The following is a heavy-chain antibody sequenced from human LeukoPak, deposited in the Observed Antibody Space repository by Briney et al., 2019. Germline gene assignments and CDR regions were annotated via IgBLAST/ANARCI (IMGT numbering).Heavy chain of an antibody. J-gene: IGHJ4*02. D-gene: IGHD6-6*01. Sequence: GGSLRLSCAASAFTFSDYYMSWIRQAPGKGLEWVSSISSSSGYKYYADSVKGRFTISRDNAKNSLYLQMDSLRAEDAAVYYCARTSGESTAALRAPFDYWGQGTLATVSS. CDR1: AFTFSDYY. CDR3: ARTSGESTAALRAPFDY. V-gene: IGHV3-11*06. CDR2: ISSSSGYK.